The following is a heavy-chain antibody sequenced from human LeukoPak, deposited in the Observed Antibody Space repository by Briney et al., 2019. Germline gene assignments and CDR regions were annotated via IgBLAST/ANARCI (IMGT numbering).Heavy chain of an antibody. CDR1: GFTFSSYS. J-gene: IGHJ4*02. V-gene: IGHV3-48*01. D-gene: IGHD1-26*01. CDR3: AKSGSRVGATLPTTYYFDY. Sequence: GGSLRLSCAAPGFTFSSYSMTWVRQAPGKGLEWVSYISSSSSTIYYADSVKGRFTISRDNAKNSLYLQMNSLRAEDTAVYYCAKSGSRVGATLPTTYYFDYWGQGTLVTVSS. CDR2: ISSSSSTI.